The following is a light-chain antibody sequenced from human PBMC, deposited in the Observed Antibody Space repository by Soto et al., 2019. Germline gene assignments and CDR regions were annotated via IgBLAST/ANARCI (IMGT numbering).Light chain of an antibody. V-gene: IGKV3-20*01. CDR2: GAS. Sequence: EIVLTQSPGTLSLSPGERATLSCRASQSVSSSYLAWYQQKPGQAPRLLIYGASSRATGIPDRFSGSGSGTDFIITISRLESEDFAVYYCQQYGSSPFTFGPGTKVDIK. J-gene: IGKJ3*01. CDR1: QSVSSSY. CDR3: QQYGSSPFT.